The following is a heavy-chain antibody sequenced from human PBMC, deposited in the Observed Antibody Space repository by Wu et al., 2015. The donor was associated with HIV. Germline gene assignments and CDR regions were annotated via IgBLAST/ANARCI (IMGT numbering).Heavy chain of an antibody. J-gene: IGHJ4*02. CDR2: IIPIFGTA. CDR3: ARPRGFLGYYFDY. V-gene: IGHV1-69*12. CDR1: GGAFSSYA. Sequence: QVQLVQSGAEVKKPGSSVKVSCKASGGAFSSYAIIWVRQAPGQGLEWMGGIIPIFGTANYAQKFQGRVTITADESTSTAYMELSSLRSEDTALYYCARPRGFLGYYFDYWGQGTLVHRLL. D-gene: IGHD3-3*01.